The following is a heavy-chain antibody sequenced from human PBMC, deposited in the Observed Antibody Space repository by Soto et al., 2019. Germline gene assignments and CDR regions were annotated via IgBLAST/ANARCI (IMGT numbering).Heavy chain of an antibody. CDR3: ARESWGLAAADYMYYFDY. CDR2: IYTSGST. V-gene: IGHV4-4*07. CDR1: GGSISSYY. Sequence: SETLSLTCTVSGGSISSYYWSWIRQPAGKGLEWIGRIYTSGSTNYNPSLKSRVTMSVDTSKNQFSLKLSSVTAADTAVYYCARESWGLAAADYMYYFDYWGQGTPVTVSP. J-gene: IGHJ4*02. D-gene: IGHD6-13*01.